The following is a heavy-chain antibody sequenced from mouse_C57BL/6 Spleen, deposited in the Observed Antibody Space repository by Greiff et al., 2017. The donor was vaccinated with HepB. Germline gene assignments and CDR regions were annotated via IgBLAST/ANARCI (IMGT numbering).Heavy chain of an antibody. CDR3: ARGNYYGSSLYYFDY. J-gene: IGHJ2*01. CDR1: GFSLTSYG. CDR2: IWSGGST. V-gene: IGHV2-2*01. Sequence: VQRVESGPGLVQPSQSLSITCTVSGFSLTSYGVHWVRQSPGKGLEWLGVIWSGGSTDYNAAFISRLSISKDNSKSQVFFKMNSLQADDTAIYYCARGNYYGSSLYYFDYWGQGTTLIVSS. D-gene: IGHD1-1*01.